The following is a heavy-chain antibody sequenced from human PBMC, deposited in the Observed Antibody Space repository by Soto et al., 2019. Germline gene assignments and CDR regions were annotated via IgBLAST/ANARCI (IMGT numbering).Heavy chain of an antibody. CDR1: GVPLSNAK. CDR3: TTGLVKGRGAFDI. D-gene: IGHD2-21*01. J-gene: IGHJ3*02. V-gene: IGHV3-15*07. CDR2: IKSKTDGGTT. Sequence: ALKLTCVDSGVPLSNAKMNWVRQTPGKGLEWVGRIKSKTDGGTTDYAAPVKGRFTISRDDSKNTLYLQMNSLKTEDTAVYYCTTGLVKGRGAFDISGQGTMVTVS.